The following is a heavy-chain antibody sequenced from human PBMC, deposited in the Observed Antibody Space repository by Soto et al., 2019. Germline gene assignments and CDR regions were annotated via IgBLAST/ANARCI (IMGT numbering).Heavy chain of an antibody. Sequence: EVQLLESGGGLVQPGGSLRLSCAASGFTFSSYAMSWVRQAPGKGLEWVSAISGSGGSTYYADSVKGRFTIPRDNSKNTLYLQMNSLRAEDTAVYYCAKAPSTLVNPGEAFDIWGQGTMVTVSS. D-gene: IGHD2-2*01. V-gene: IGHV3-23*01. CDR3: AKAPSTLVNPGEAFDI. CDR2: ISGSGGST. J-gene: IGHJ3*02. CDR1: GFTFSSYA.